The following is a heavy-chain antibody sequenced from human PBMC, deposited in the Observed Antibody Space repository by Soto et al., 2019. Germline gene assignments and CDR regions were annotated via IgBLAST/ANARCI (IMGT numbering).Heavy chain of an antibody. J-gene: IGHJ5*02. V-gene: IGHV1-18*01. D-gene: IGHD3-10*01. Sequence: ASVKVSCKASGYTFTSYGISWVRQAPGQGLEWMGWISAYNGNTNYAQKLQGRVTMTTDTSTSTAYMELRSLRSDDTAVYYCARDWGSGSYLNWFDPWGQGTLVTVSS. CDR2: ISAYNGNT. CDR1: GYTFTSYG. CDR3: ARDWGSGSYLNWFDP.